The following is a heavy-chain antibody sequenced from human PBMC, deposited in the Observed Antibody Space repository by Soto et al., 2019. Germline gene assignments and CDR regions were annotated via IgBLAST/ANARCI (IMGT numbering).Heavy chain of an antibody. CDR3: ERVGCYDFRSYFDY. D-gene: IGHD3-3*01. CDR2: ISYDGRNK. J-gene: IGHJ4*02. V-gene: IGHV3-30*03. Sequence: QVQLVESGGGVVQPGRSLRLSCAASGFTFSSYGMHWVRQAPGKGLEWVAVISYDGRNKYYVDSVKGRFTISRDNSKNTLCPQKNSLRAEDTAVYYCERVGCYDFRSYFDYGGQGTMVTVSS. CDR1: GFTFSSYG.